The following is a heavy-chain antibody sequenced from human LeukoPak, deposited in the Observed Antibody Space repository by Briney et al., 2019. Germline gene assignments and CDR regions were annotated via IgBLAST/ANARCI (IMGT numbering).Heavy chain of an antibody. CDR2: IYYSGST. CDR3: ARSSLGEGENY. CDR1: GGSISSYY. Sequence: SETLSLTCTVSGGSISSYYWSWIRQPPGKGLEWIGYIYYSGSTNYNPSLKSRVTISVDTSKNQFSLKLSSVTAADTAVYYCARSSLGEGENYWGQGTLVTVSS. J-gene: IGHJ4*02. V-gene: IGHV4-59*01. D-gene: IGHD3-16*01.